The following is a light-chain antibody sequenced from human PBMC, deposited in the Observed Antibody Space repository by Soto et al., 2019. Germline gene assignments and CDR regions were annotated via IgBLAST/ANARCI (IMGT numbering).Light chain of an antibody. Sequence: EIVMTQSPATLSVSPGEGAALSCRASQSVSSNLAWYQQKPSQAPRLLIYDTSSRASGIPDRLSGSGSGTDFTLTISRLETEDFAVYYCQQRSNWPPGITFGQGTRLEIK. CDR2: DTS. CDR3: QQRSNWPPGIT. J-gene: IGKJ5*01. V-gene: IGKV3D-20*02. CDR1: QSVSSN.